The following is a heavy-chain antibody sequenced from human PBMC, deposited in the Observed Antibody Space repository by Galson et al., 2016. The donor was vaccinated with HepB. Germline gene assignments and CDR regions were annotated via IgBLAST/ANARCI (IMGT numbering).Heavy chain of an antibody. CDR1: GFTFSASS. CDR2: IYSGGGT. V-gene: IGHV3-53*01. CDR3: ARDWNADNLIDH. D-gene: IGHD1-1*01. J-gene: IGHJ4*01. Sequence: LRLSCAVSGFTFSASSMGWVRQASGKGLEWVALIYSGGGTYYTDSVKGRFTISKDNSQNTLFLQMDRTRADDTAIYFCARDWNADNLIDHWGRGTQVTVSS.